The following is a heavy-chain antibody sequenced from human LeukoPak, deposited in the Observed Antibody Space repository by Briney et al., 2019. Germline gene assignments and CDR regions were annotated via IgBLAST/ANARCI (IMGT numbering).Heavy chain of an antibody. V-gene: IGHV4-30-2*01. CDR1: GGSISSGGYS. J-gene: IGHJ4*02. Sequence: SETLSLTCAVSGGSISSGGYSWSWIRQPPGKGLEWIGYIYHSGSTYYNPSLKSRVTISVDTSKNQFSLKLSSVTAADTAVYYCNYYGSGSYYIWGQGTLVTVSS. CDR3: NYYGSGSYYI. D-gene: IGHD3-10*01. CDR2: IYHSGST.